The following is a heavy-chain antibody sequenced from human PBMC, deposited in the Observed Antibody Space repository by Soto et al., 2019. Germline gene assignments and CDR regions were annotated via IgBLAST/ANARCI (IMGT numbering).Heavy chain of an antibody. V-gene: IGHV3-11*01. J-gene: IGHJ6*02. CDR2: IDTISKIM. CDR1: GFSLSSHQ. CDR3: ARGHYGLDV. Sequence: VGSLRLSCVASGFSLSSHQMSWIRQASGKGLEWVSYIDTISKIMWHADSVKGRFTISRDNGKNSLYLEMNSLRVEDTAVYSCARGHYGLDVWGQGTTVTVSS.